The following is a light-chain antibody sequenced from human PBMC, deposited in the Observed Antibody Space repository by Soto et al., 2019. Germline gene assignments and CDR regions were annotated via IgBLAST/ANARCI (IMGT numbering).Light chain of an antibody. CDR2: GAS. CDR1: QSVSSN. V-gene: IGKV3-15*01. Sequence: EIVMTQSPVTLSVSPGEGATLSCRASQSVSSNLAWYQQKPGQAPRLLIYGASTRATAIPARFSGSGSGTEFTLTISSLQSEDFADYYCQQYNNWTPVTVGQGTKLEIK. J-gene: IGKJ2*01. CDR3: QQYNNWTPVT.